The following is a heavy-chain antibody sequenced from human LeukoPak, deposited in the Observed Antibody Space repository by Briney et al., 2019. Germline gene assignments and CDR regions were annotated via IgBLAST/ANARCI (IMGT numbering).Heavy chain of an antibody. J-gene: IGHJ3*02. Sequence: NPSETLSLTCAVYGGSFSGYYWSWIRQPPGKGLEWIGEINHSGSTNYNPSLKSRVTISVDTSKNQFSLKLSSVAAADTAVYYCARLTTDYVWGSYRSGDDAFDIWGQGTMVTVSS. V-gene: IGHV4-34*01. CDR1: GGSFSGYY. CDR2: INHSGST. D-gene: IGHD3-16*02. CDR3: ARLTTDYVWGSYRSGDDAFDI.